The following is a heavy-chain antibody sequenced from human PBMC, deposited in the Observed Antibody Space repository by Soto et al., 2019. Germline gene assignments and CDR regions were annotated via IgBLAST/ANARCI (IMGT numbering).Heavy chain of an antibody. J-gene: IGHJ5*02. Sequence: EVQLLESGGGLVQPGGSLRLSCAASGFSFNNYAMSWVRQAPGKGLEWVSSISAAGSTTYYRDSVKGRFTISRDNSRNTVDLQMNSLRAEDTAIYYCAKPGLTGSAGRTHPLFDPWGQGTLVTVSS. D-gene: IGHD1-20*01. CDR1: GFSFNNYA. V-gene: IGHV3-23*02. CDR3: AKPGLTGSAGRTHPLFDP. CDR2: ISAAGSTT.